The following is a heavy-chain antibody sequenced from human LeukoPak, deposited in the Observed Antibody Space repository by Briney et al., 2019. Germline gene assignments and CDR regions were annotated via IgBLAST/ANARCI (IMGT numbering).Heavy chain of an antibody. CDR1: GYTFTSYG. Sequence: ASVKVSCKASGYTFTSYGISWVRQAPGQGLEWMGWISAYNGNTNYAQKLQGRVTMTTDTSTSTAYMELRSLRSDDTAVYYCAGGTLGYDFWSGYSLDYWGQGTLVTVSS. J-gene: IGHJ4*02. CDR3: AGGTLGYDFWSGYSLDY. CDR2: ISAYNGNT. D-gene: IGHD3-3*01. V-gene: IGHV1-18*01.